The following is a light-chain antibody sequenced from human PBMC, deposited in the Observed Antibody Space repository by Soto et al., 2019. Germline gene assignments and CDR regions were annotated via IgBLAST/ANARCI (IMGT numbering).Light chain of an antibody. CDR2: DAS. Sequence: IQMTQSPSTLSSSVGDRVTLTCRASQSISSWLAWYQQKPGKAPKLLSYDASSLESGVPSRVRGSGSGTEFTLTISSLQPDDFETYYCQQYNSYSQTFGQGTKVDI. CDR3: QQYNSYSQT. V-gene: IGKV1-5*01. CDR1: QSISSW. J-gene: IGKJ1*01.